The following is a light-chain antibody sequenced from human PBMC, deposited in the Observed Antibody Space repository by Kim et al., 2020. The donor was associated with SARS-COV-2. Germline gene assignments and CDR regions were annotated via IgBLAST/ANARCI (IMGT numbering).Light chain of an antibody. CDR3: QQYNNWPPIT. CDR1: QSVSSK. J-gene: IGKJ5*01. V-gene: IGKV3-15*01. Sequence: EIVLTQSPGTLSLSPGERATLSCRASQSVSSKLAWYQQKPGQAPRLLIYDASTRATGIPARFSGSGSGTEFTLTISSLQSEDFAVYYCQQYNNWPPITFGQGTRLEIK. CDR2: DAS.